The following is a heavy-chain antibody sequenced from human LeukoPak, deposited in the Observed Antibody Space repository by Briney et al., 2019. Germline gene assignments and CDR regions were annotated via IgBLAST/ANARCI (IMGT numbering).Heavy chain of an antibody. CDR1: GGSISSSGYY. CDR2: FYYSGYT. CDR3: ARHDL. J-gene: IGHJ4*02. V-gene: IGHV4-39*01. Sequence: PSETLSLTCTVSGGSISSSGYYWGWIRQPPGKELEWIVSFYYSGYTYYNPSLKSRVTISVDTSKNHFSLRVNSVTAADTAVYYCARHDLWGQGTLVTVSS.